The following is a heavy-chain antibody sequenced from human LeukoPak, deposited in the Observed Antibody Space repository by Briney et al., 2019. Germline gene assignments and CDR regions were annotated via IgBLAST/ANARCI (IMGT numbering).Heavy chain of an antibody. CDR1: GFTFDDYA. CDR3: ARMRGRYCSSNGCYVEY. V-gene: IGHV3-9*01. CDR2: ISWNSGSI. J-gene: IGHJ4*02. D-gene: IGHD2-2*01. Sequence: GGSLRLSCAASGFTFDDYAMHWVRQAPGKGLEWVSGISWNSGSIGYADSVKGRFTISRDNSKNTLYLQMNSLRVEDTAVYYCARMRGRYCSSNGCYVEYWGQGALVTVSS.